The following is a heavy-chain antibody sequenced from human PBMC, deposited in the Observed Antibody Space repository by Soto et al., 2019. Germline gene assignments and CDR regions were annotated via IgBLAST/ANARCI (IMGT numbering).Heavy chain of an antibody. V-gene: IGHV5-51*01. Sequence: SGESLKISCRTSGYKFTSSWIAWVRQKPGKGLEWMGIIFPSDSDTRYSPSFQGQVTISADRSTSTVFLQWASLKASDTAVYFCARKDKSGYFNWFAPWGQGTLVTVSS. D-gene: IGHD3-22*01. J-gene: IGHJ5*02. CDR1: GYKFTSSW. CDR3: ARKDKSGYFNWFAP. CDR2: IFPSDSDT.